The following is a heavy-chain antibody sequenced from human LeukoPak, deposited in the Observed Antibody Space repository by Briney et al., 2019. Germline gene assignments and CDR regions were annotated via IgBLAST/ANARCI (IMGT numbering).Heavy chain of an antibody. CDR3: AREKLLWFGAIDY. CDR2: IYYSGST. Sequence: PSETLSLTCTVSGGSISSYYGSWIRQPPGKGLEWIGYIYYSGSTNYNPSLKSRVTISVDTSKNQFSLKLSSVTAADTPVHSCAREKLLWFGAIDYWGQGTPVTVSS. CDR1: GGSISSYY. V-gene: IGHV4-59*01. D-gene: IGHD3-10*01. J-gene: IGHJ4*02.